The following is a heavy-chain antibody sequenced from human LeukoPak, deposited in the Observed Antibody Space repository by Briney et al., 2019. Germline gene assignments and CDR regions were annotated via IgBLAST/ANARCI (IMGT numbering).Heavy chain of an antibody. Sequence: SETLSLTCTVSGGFISRNSFYWGWIRQPPGKGLEWIGSIYYSGTTYYNPSLKSRVTISVDTSKNQFSLKLNSVTAADTAVYYCARRPRPYYYDSSGYYSPRGYWGQGTLVTVSS. CDR2: IYYSGTT. CDR3: ARRPRPYYYDSSGYYSPRGY. V-gene: IGHV4-39*01. CDR1: GGFISRNSFY. D-gene: IGHD3-22*01. J-gene: IGHJ4*02.